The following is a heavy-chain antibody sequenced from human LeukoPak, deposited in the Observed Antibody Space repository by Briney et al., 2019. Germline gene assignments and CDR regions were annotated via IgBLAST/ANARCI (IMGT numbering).Heavy chain of an antibody. CDR3: ARLVRGTRDYCYDYYMDV. CDR1: GGSFSGYY. CDR2: INHSGST. J-gene: IGHJ6*03. D-gene: IGHD1-14*01. Sequence: SETLSLTCAVYGGSFSGYYWSWIRQPPGKGLEWIGEINHSGSTNYNPSLKSRVTISVDTSKNQFSLKLSSVTAADTAVYYCARLVRGTRDYCYDYYMDVWGKGTTVTISS. V-gene: IGHV4-34*01.